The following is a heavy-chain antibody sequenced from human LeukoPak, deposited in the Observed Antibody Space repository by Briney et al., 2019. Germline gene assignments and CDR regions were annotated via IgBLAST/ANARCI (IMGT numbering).Heavy chain of an antibody. J-gene: IGHJ4*02. CDR2: IDSGGGT. CDR1: GFTFSNYA. CDR3: AKGPQGD. V-gene: IGHV3-23*01. D-gene: IGHD3-16*01. Sequence: HAGGSLSLSCAASGFTFSNYAKNWVRQAPGKGLEWVSAIDSGGGTYYADSVKGRFTISRDNSKNTLYLQLNSLRAEDTAVYYCAKGPQGDWGQGALVTVSS.